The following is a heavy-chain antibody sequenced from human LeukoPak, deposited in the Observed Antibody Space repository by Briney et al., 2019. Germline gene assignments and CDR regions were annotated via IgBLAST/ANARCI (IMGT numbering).Heavy chain of an antibody. D-gene: IGHD5-18*01. CDR1: GASISSSSYY. CDR2: IYYSGST. CDR3: ATLGYSYGTDY. J-gene: IGHJ4*02. Sequence: SETLSLTCTVSGASISSSSYYWGWIRQPPGKGLEWIGSIYYSGSTYYNPSLKSRVTISVDTSKNQFSLKLSSVTAADTAVYYCATLGYSYGTDYWGQGTLVTVSS. V-gene: IGHV4-39*07.